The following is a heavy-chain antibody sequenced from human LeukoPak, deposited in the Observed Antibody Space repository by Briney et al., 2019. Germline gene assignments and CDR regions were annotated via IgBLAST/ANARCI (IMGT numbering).Heavy chain of an antibody. D-gene: IGHD6-13*01. CDR1: GYTFTSYG. CDR2: ISAYNGNT. J-gene: IGHJ5*02. Sequence: ASVKVSCKASGYTFTSYGISWVRQAPGQGLEWMGWISAYNGNTNYAQKLQGRVTMTTDTSTSTAYMELRSLRSDDTAVYYCARVLPCSSNHKNWFDPWGQGTLVTVSS. CDR3: ARVLPCSSNHKNWFDP. V-gene: IGHV1-18*01.